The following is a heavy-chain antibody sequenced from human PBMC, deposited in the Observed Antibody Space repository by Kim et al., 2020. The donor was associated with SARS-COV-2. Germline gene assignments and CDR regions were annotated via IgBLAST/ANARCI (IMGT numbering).Heavy chain of an antibody. V-gene: IGHV3-33*01. CDR3: ARAKLRFLQWSHMDV. D-gene: IGHD3-3*01. Sequence: GGSLRLSCAASGFTFSSYGMHWVRQAPGKGLEWVAVIWYDGINKYYADAAKVRFTISRYNYKTTLYLQMHSLRVEDTAMDDCARAKLRFLQWSHMDVWG. CDR1: GFTFSSYG. CDR2: IWYDGINK. J-gene: IGHJ6*03.